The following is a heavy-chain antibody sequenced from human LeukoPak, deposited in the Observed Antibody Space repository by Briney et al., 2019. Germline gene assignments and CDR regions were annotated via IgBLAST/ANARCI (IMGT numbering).Heavy chain of an antibody. V-gene: IGHV1-46*01. CDR1: GYTFTSYY. J-gene: IGHJ4*02. Sequence: ASVKVSCKASGYTFTSYYMHWVRQAPGQGLEWMGIINPSGGSTSYAQEFQGRVTMTRDTSTSTVYMELSSLRSEDTAVYYCARGVDTAMADSFFFDYWGQGTLVTVSS. CDR3: ARGVDTAMADSFFFDY. CDR2: INPSGGST. D-gene: IGHD5-18*01.